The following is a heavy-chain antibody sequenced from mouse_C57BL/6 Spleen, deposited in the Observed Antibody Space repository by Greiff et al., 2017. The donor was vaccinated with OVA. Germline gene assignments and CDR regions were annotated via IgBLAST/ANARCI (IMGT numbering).Heavy chain of an antibody. Sequence: QVQLQQSGAELVRPGSSVKLSCKASGYTFTSYWMDWVKQRPGQGLEWIGNIYPSDSETHYNQKFKDKATLTVDKSSSTAYMQLSSLTSEDSAVYYCARTITTVVEGYFDVWGTGTTVTVSS. J-gene: IGHJ1*03. CDR3: ARTITTVVEGYFDV. CDR2: IYPSDSET. V-gene: IGHV1-61*01. CDR1: GYTFTSYW. D-gene: IGHD1-1*01.